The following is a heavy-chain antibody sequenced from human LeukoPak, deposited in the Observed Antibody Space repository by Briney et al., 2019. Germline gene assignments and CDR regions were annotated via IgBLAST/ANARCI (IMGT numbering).Heavy chain of an antibody. CDR2: ISYDGSNK. CDR1: GFTFSSYA. D-gene: IGHD2-21*02. Sequence: PGRSLRLSCAASGFTFSSYAMHWVRQAPGKGLEWVAVISYDGSNKYYADYVKGRFTISRDNSKNTLYLQMNSLRAEDTAVYYCARDCGGDCYPSYDAFDIWGQGTMVTVSS. V-gene: IGHV3-30-3*01. J-gene: IGHJ3*02. CDR3: ARDCGGDCYPSYDAFDI.